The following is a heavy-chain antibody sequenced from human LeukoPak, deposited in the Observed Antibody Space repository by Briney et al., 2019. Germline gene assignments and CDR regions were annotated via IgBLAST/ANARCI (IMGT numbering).Heavy chain of an antibody. CDR3: AKDYYSSGYQEIDY. V-gene: IGHV3-23*01. Sequence: HPGGTLRLSCAASGFTFSSYGMSWVRQAPGKGLEWVSAISGSGGSTYYADSVKGRFTISRDNSKNTLYLQMNSLRAEDTAVYYCAKDYYSSGYQEIDYWGQGTLVTVSS. D-gene: IGHD3-22*01. J-gene: IGHJ4*02. CDR2: ISGSGGST. CDR1: GFTFSSYG.